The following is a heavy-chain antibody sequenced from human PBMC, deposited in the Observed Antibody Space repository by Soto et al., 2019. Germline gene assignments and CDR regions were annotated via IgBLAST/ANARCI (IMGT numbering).Heavy chain of an antibody. V-gene: IGHV5-51*01. D-gene: IGHD1-26*01. Sequence: PGESLKISCKGSGDSFTSYWIGWVLQMPGKGLECIRIIYPVDSYTRYIPSLQCQVTISADKSINTTYLQWSTLKASHTAIYYFARLGGMDVWGQGTKVTVSS. CDR2: IYPVDSYT. CDR3: ARLGGMDV. CDR1: GDSFTSYW. J-gene: IGHJ6*02.